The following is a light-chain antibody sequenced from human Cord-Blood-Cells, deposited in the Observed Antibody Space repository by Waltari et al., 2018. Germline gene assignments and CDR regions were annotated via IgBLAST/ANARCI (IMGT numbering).Light chain of an antibody. Sequence: QSAPTQPASVSVSPGQSITISCTGTSSDVGGYNYVSWYQQHPGKAPKLMIYDVSKRPSGVSNRFSGSKSGNTASLTISGLQAEDEADYYCSSYTSSSTYVLGTGTKVTVL. CDR3: SSYTSSSTYV. CDR2: DVS. CDR1: SSDVGGYNY. J-gene: IGLJ1*01. V-gene: IGLV2-14*01.